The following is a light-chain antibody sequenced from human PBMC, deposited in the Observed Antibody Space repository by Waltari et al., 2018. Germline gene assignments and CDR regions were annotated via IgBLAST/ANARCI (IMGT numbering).Light chain of an antibody. CDR3: QEYGSSILYT. Sequence: VLTQSQGTLSLSPGETATLSCRASQRLTKFYLAWYQQKPGQAPRLLIYGASSRASGIPERFSGIGSGTDFTLTIRRLEPEDCAMYYCQEYGSSILYTFGQGTKLEIK. CDR2: GAS. J-gene: IGKJ2*01. CDR1: QRLTKFY. V-gene: IGKV3-20*01.